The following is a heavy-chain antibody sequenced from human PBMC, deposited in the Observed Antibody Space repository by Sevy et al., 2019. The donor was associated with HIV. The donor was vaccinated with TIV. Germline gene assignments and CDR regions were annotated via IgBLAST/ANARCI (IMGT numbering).Heavy chain of an antibody. Sequence: GESLKISCAASGFTFSSYAMSWVRQAPGKGLEWVSAISGSGGSTYYADSVKGRFTISRDNSKNTLYLQMNSLRAEDTAVYYCARRDYYDSSGYYLPIDYWGQGTLVTVSS. CDR1: GFTFSSYA. CDR3: ARRDYYDSSGYYLPIDY. CDR2: ISGSGGST. V-gene: IGHV3-23*01. D-gene: IGHD3-22*01. J-gene: IGHJ4*02.